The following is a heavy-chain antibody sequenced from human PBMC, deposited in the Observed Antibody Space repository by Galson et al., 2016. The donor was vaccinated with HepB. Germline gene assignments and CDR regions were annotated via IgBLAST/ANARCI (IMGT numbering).Heavy chain of an antibody. J-gene: IGHJ6*02. Sequence: SLRLSCAASGFTISGSAMHWVRQASGKGLEWIGHVRRKVNNYATAYSTSVRGRFTISRDDSENTAYLEMNSLQIEDTAGYYCTRQRYYDSRGPLGYYFGLDVWGQGTTVTVSS. CDR1: GFTISGSA. CDR2: VRRKVNNYAT. D-gene: IGHD3-22*01. V-gene: IGHV3-73*01. CDR3: TRQRYYDSRGPLGYYFGLDV.